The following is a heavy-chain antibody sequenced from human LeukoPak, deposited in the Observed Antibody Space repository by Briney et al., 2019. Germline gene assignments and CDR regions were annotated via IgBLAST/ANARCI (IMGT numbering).Heavy chain of an antibody. Sequence: SETLSLTCTVSGASILGNTYHWGWIRQPPGKGLEWIGTVYSNGRPYYNPSLKSRVAIYVDTSKNQFFLNVTSVTAADTAVYYCSRARAPVVIDVGYWGQGNLVTVAS. J-gene: IGHJ4*02. V-gene: IGHV4-39*01. D-gene: IGHD3-22*01. CDR2: VYSNGRP. CDR1: GASILGNTYH. CDR3: SRARAPVVIDVGY.